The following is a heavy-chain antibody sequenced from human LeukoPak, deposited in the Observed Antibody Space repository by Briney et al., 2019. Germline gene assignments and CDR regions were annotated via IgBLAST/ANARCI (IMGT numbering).Heavy chain of an antibody. Sequence: PGGSLRLSCAASGFTFSTYDMHWVRQAPGKGLEWVAVIWYDGSNKYHADSVRGRFAISRDNSKNTLYLQMNSLRAEDTAVYYCAKGDSGSYGALDIWGQGTMVTVSS. CDR2: IWYDGSNK. J-gene: IGHJ3*02. D-gene: IGHD1-26*01. CDR3: AKGDSGSYGALDI. CDR1: GFTFSTYD. V-gene: IGHV3-33*03.